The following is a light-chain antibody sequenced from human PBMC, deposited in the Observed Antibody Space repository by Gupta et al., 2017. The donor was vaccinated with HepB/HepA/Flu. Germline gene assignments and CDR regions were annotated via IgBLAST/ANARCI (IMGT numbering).Light chain of an antibody. J-gene: IGLJ2*01. CDR1: SSDVGGYNY. V-gene: IGLV2-11*01. CDR2: DVS. Sequence: QSALTQPRSVSGSPGQSVTISCTGTSSDVGGYNYVSWYQQHPGKAPKLMSYDVSKRPSGVPDRFSGSKSGNTASLTISGLQAEDEADYYCCSYAGSYTLAVVFGGGTKLTVL. CDR3: CSYAGSYTLAVV.